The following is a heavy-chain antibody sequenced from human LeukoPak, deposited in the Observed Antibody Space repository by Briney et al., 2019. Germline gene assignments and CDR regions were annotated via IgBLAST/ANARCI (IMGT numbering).Heavy chain of an antibody. J-gene: IGHJ4*02. V-gene: IGHV1-2*02. D-gene: IGHD3-3*01. CDR1: GYTFTGYY. Sequence: GSVKVSCKASGYTFTGYYMHWVRQAPGQGLEWMGWINPNSGGTSYAQKFQGRVTMTRDTSISTAYMELSRLRSDDTAVYYCASFSIFGVVIRGFDYWGQGTLVTVSS. CDR3: ASFSIFGVVIRGFDY. CDR2: INPNSGGT.